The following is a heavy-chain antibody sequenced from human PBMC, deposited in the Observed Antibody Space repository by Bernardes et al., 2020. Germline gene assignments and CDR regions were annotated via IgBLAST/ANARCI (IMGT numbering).Heavy chain of an antibody. CDR3: AKPNWHDERRAGFHY. CDR2: IGSGGGSA. CDR1: GFIFSSFA. V-gene: IGHV3-23*01. J-gene: IGHJ4*02. D-gene: IGHD1-1*01. Sequence: GSLRLSCAASGFIFSSFAMSWVRQAPGKGLEWVSGIGSGGGSADYAESVRGRFTISRDNSNNRMYLQMNSLRADDTAIYYCAKPNWHDERRAGFHYWGQGTLVTVSS.